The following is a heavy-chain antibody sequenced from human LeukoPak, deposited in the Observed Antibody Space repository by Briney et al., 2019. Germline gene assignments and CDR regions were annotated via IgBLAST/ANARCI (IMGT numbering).Heavy chain of an antibody. CDR2: INPNSGGT. Sequence: ASVKVSCKASGYTFTGYYMHWVRQAPGQGLEWMGRINPNSGGTNYAQKFQGRVTMTRDTSISTAYMELSRLRSDDTAVYYCARLEITTVTTSDYWGQGTLVTVSS. D-gene: IGHD4-17*01. CDR3: ARLEITTVTTSDY. V-gene: IGHV1-2*06. J-gene: IGHJ4*02. CDR1: GYTFTGYY.